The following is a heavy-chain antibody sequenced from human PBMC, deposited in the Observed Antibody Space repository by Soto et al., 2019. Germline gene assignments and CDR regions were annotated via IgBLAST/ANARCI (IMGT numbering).Heavy chain of an antibody. CDR1: GFTFSSYA. Sequence: GGSLRLSCAASGFTFSSYAMSWVRQAPGKGLEWVSAISGSGGSTYYADSVKGRFTISRDNSKNTLDLQMNNLRDEDTAVYYCARDDDNDANALDYWGPGTLVNVSS. J-gene: IGHJ4*02. CDR3: ARDDDNDANALDY. CDR2: ISGSGGST. V-gene: IGHV3-23*01.